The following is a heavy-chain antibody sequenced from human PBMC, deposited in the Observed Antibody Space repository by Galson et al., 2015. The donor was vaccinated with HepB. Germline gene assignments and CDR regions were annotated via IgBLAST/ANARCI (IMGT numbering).Heavy chain of an antibody. Sequence: SLRLSCAASGFTFSSYAMHWVRLAPGKGLEWVSGINWNSGTIVYADSVKGRFTISRDNAKNSLFLQMNSLRAEDTALYYCAKDRTRTIGGWIDWYFDLWGRRTLVTVSS. CDR2: INWNSGTI. J-gene: IGHJ2*01. V-gene: IGHV3-9*01. CDR3: AKDRTRTIGGWIDWYFDL. CDR1: GFTFSSYA. D-gene: IGHD6-19*01.